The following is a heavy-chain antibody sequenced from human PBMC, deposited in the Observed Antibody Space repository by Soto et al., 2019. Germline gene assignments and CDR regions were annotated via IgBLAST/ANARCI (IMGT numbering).Heavy chain of an antibody. V-gene: IGHV3-15*01. CDR3: TTGSLGERNSYYYYGMDV. J-gene: IGHJ6*02. CDR1: GFTFSNAW. D-gene: IGHD3-16*01. CDR2: IKSKTDGGTT. Sequence: PGGSLRLSCAASGFTFSNAWMSWVRQAPGKGLEWVGRIKSKTDGGTTDYAAPVKGRFTISRDDSKNTLYLQMNSLKTEDTAVYYCTTGSLGERNSYYYYGMDVWGQGTTVTVSS.